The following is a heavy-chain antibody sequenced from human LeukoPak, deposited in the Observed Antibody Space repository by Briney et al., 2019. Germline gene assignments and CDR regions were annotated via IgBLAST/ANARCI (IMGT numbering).Heavy chain of an antibody. V-gene: IGHV3-74*01. D-gene: IGHD3-22*01. CDR3: ARDSSGYYPTDY. CDR2: INSDGSST. CDR1: GFTFSSYW. J-gene: IGHJ4*02. Sequence: GGSLRLSCAASGFTFSSYWMHWVRQAPGKGLVWVSRINSDGSSTSYADSAKGRFTISRDNAKNTLYLQMNSLRAEDTAVYYCARDSSGYYPTDYWGQGTLVTVSS.